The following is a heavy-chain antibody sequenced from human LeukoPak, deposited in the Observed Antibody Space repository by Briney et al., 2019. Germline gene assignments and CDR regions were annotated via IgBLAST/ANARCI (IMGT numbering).Heavy chain of an antibody. J-gene: IGHJ4*02. D-gene: IGHD2-15*01. CDR1: GYTFTSYD. V-gene: IGHV1-8*01. CDR3: ARGPESYCSGGSCPLNFDY. Sequence: ASVKVSCKASGYTFTSYDISWVRQATGQGLEWMGWMNPNSGNTGYAQKFQGRVTMTRNTSISTAYMELSSLRSEDTAVYYCARGPESYCSGGSCPLNFDYWGQETLVTVSS. CDR2: MNPNSGNT.